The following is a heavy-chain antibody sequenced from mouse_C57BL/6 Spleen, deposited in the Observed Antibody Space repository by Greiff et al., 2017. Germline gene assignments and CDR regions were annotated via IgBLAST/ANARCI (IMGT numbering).Heavy chain of an antibody. Sequence: QVQLQQPGAELVKPGASVKLSCKASGYTFTSYWMHWVKQRPGQGLEWIGMIHPNSGSTNYNEKFKSKATLTVDKSSSTAYMQRSSLTSEDSAVYYCARYPTGVPYYFDYWGQGTTLTVSS. CDR3: ARYPTGVPYYFDY. CDR1: GYTFTSYW. V-gene: IGHV1-64*01. J-gene: IGHJ2*01. CDR2: IHPNSGST.